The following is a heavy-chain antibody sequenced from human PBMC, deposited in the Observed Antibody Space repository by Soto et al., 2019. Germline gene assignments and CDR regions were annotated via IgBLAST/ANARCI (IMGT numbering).Heavy chain of an antibody. Sequence: GESLKISCKGSGYTFNTYWIGWVRQMPGKGLEWMGFIYPGDSDTTYSPSFQGQVTISVDKSISTAYLQWSSLKVSDTAIYYCARHKLWMATINNDDFDVWAKGQRSPSPQ. J-gene: IGHJ3*01. CDR1: GYTFNTYW. D-gene: IGHD2-21*01. CDR2: IYPGDSDT. V-gene: IGHV5-51*01. CDR3: ARHKLWMATINNDDFDV.